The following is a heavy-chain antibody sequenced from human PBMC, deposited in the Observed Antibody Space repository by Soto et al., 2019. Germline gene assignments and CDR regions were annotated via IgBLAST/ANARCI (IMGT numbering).Heavy chain of an antibody. V-gene: IGHV4-39*07. Sequence: KTSETLSLTCTVSGGSISSRTFYWGWIRQPPGKGLKWIGYIYHSGSTYYNPSLKSRVTISVDRSKNQFSLKLSSVTAADTAVYYCARGWIVPAATYFDYWGQGTLVTVSS. J-gene: IGHJ4*02. CDR3: ARGWIVPAATYFDY. D-gene: IGHD2-2*01. CDR1: GGSISSRTFY. CDR2: IYHSGST.